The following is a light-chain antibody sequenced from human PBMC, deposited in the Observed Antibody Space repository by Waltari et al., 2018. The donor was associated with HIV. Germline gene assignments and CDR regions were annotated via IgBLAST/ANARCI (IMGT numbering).Light chain of an antibody. CDR1: QSLLHSNGFNY. CDR2: LGS. CDR3: MQALQTPLFT. J-gene: IGKJ3*01. V-gene: IGKV2-28*01. Sequence: DIVMTQSPLSLPVTPGEPASISCRSSQSLLHSNGFNYLDWYLQKPGQSPQLLSYLGSNRAAGVPDRFSGSGSGTDFTLKISRVEAEDVGVYYCMQALQTPLFTFGPGTKVDI.